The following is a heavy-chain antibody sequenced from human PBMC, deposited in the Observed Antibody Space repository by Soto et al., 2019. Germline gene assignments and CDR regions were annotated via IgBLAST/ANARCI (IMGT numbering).Heavy chain of an antibody. CDR1: GYTFTSYY. CDR3: ARDGWTYNYYYSSGYGNWFDP. CDR2: INPSGGST. D-gene: IGHD3-22*01. J-gene: IGHJ5*02. Sequence: ASVKVSCKASGYTFTSYYMHWVRQAPGQGLEWMGIINPSGGSTSYAQKFQGRVTMTRDTSTSTVYMELSSLRSEDTAVYYCARDGWTYNYYYSSGYGNWFDPWGQGTLVTVSS. V-gene: IGHV1-46*01.